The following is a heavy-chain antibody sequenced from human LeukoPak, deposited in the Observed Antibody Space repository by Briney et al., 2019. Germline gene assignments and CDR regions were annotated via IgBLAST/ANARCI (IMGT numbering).Heavy chain of an antibody. J-gene: IGHJ1*01. CDR1: GGSISSYY. Sequence: SETLSLTCTVSGGSISSYYWNWIRQPPGKGLEWIAYIYYSGSTNYNPSLKSRVTISVDTSKNQFSLKLSSVTAADTAVYYCARSLGGSHWYFQHWGQGTLVTVSS. CDR3: ARSLGGSHWYFQH. V-gene: IGHV4-59*12. CDR2: IYYSGST. D-gene: IGHD1-26*01.